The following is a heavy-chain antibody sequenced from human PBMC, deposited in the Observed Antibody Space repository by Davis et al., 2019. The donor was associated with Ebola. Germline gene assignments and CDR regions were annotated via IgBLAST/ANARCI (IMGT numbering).Heavy chain of an antibody. Sequence: GESLKISCAASGFTFSSYSMNWVRQAPGKGLEWVANIKQDGSEKYYVDSVEGRFTISRDNAKNSLYLQMNSLRAEDTAVYYCARDAGGYCSSTSCSYYYYGMDVWGQGTTVTVSS. CDR3: ARDAGGYCSSTSCSYYYYGMDV. V-gene: IGHV3-7*03. CDR1: GFTFSSYS. CDR2: IKQDGSEK. J-gene: IGHJ6*02. D-gene: IGHD2-2*03.